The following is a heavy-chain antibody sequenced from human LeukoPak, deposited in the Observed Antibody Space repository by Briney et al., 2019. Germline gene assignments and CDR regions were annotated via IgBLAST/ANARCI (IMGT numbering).Heavy chain of an antibody. CDR3: AGSLRASDWFDP. Sequence: GGSLRLSCAASGFTFDDYAMHWVRQAPGKGLEWVSGISWNSGSIGYADSVKGRFTISRDNAKNSLYLQMNSLRAEDTAVYYCAGSLRASDWFDPWGQGTLVTVSS. CDR1: GFTFDDYA. V-gene: IGHV3-9*01. CDR2: ISWNSGSI. D-gene: IGHD3-10*01. J-gene: IGHJ5*02.